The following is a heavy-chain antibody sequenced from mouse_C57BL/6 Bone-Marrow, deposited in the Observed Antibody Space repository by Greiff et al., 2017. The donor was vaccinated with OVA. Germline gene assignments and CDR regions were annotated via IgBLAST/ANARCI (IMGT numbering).Heavy chain of an antibody. V-gene: IGHV14-3*01. CDR3: ARDSNYPYYYAMDY. CDR1: GFNIKDDY. J-gene: IGHJ4*01. CDR2: IDPANGNT. Sequence: VQLQQSGAELVRPGASVKLSCTASGFNIKDDYMHWVKQRPEQGLEWIGRIDPANGNTKYAPKFQGKATITADTSSNTAYLQLSSLTSEDTAIYYCARDSNYPYYYAMDYWGQGTSVTVSS. D-gene: IGHD2-5*01.